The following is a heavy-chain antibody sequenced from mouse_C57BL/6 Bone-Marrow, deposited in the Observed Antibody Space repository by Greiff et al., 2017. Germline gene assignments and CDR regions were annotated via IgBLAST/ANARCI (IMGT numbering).Heavy chain of an antibody. D-gene: IGHD6-1*01. V-gene: IGHV1-15*01. CDR2: IDPETGGT. J-gene: IGHJ2*01. CDR3: SRFLLDEGYYFDY. Sequence: VQLQQSGAELVRPGASVTLSCKASGYTFTDYEMHWVKQTPVHGLEWIGAIDPETGGTASNQKFKGKAILTADKSSSTAYMDLRSLTSGDTAVYYCSRFLLDEGYYFDYWCQGTTLTVSS. CDR1: GYTFTDYE.